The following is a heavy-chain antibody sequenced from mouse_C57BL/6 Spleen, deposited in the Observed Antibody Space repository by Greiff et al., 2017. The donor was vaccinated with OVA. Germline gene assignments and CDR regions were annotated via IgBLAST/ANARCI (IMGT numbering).Heavy chain of an antibody. CDR1: GYTFTDYN. Sequence: EVQLQQSGPELVKPGASVKIPCKASGYTFTDYNMDWVKQSHGKSLEWIGDINPNNGGTIYNQKFTGKATLTVDKSSSTAYMELRSLTSEDTAVYDCARRGVTTYAMDYWGQGTSVTVSS. J-gene: IGHJ4*01. D-gene: IGHD2-2*01. CDR3: ARRGVTTYAMDY. V-gene: IGHV1-18*01. CDR2: INPNNGGT.